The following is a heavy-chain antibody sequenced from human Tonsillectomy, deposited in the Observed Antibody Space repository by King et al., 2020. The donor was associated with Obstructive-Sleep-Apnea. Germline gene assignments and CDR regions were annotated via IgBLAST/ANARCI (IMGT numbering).Heavy chain of an antibody. Sequence: QLQESGPGLVKPSETLSLTCTVSGGSISSYHWSWIRQPPGKGLEWIGYISYTGSTNYNPSLKSRVTISVDTSKNQFSLRLSSVTAAATAQYYCARHPRHSGYDLDYFDFWGQGTLVTVSS. V-gene: IGHV4-59*08. CDR1: GGSISSYH. CDR2: ISYTGST. D-gene: IGHD5-12*01. CDR3: ARHPRHSGYDLDYFDF. J-gene: IGHJ4*02.